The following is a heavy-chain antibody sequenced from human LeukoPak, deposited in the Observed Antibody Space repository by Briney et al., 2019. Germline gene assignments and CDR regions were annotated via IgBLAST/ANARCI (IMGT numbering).Heavy chain of an antibody. V-gene: IGHV3-7*05. CDR2: IKQGGSEK. CDR1: GFTFRNYW. Sequence: GGSLRLSCAASGFTFRNYWITWVRQAPGKGLEWVANIKQGGSEKHYVDSVEGRFTISRDDATNSLYLQMNSLRIEDTAVYYCAREGQQSYGMDVWGQGTTVTVSS. J-gene: IGHJ6*02. CDR3: AREGQQSYGMDV. D-gene: IGHD6-13*01.